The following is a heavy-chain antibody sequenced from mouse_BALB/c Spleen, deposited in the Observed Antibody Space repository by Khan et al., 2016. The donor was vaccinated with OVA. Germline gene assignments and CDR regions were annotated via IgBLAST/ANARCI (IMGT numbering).Heavy chain of an antibody. J-gene: IGHJ2*01. V-gene: IGHV13-2*02. CDR2: ITVKSDNSGA. CDR1: GFTFSYYR. CDR3: SRGGYYYGTPFDY. D-gene: IGHD1-1*01. Sequence: VQLVETGGGLVRPGNSLKLSCVTSGFTFSYYRMHWLRQFPGKRLEWIAVITVKSDNSGANYAESVKGRFTISRDDSKSSVYLQMNRVREEDTVTDYCSRGGYYYGTPFDYWGQGTTLTVSS.